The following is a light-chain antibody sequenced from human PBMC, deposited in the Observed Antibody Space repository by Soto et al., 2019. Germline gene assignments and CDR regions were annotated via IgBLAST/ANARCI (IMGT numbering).Light chain of an antibody. CDR1: NIGSKN. J-gene: IGLJ1*01. Sequence: SYELTQPLSVSVALGQTARITCGGNNIGSKNVHWYQQKPGQAPVLVIYRDSNRPSGIPERFSGSNSGNTATLTISRAQAGDEADYYCQVWDSSTAVFGTGTKLT. V-gene: IGLV3-9*01. CDR3: QVWDSSTAV. CDR2: RDS.